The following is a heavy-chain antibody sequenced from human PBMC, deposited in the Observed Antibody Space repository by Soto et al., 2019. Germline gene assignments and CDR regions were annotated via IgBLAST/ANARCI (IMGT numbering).Heavy chain of an antibody. CDR1: GGSFSGYY. CDR3: ARCPLRYFDWLFSKYYFDY. Sequence: SETLSLTCAVYGGSFSGYYWSWVRQPPGKGLEWIGEINHSGSTNYNPSLKSRVTISVDTSKNQFSLKLSSVTAADTAVYYCARCPLRYFDWLFSKYYFDYWGQGTLVPVSS. J-gene: IGHJ4*02. V-gene: IGHV4-34*01. D-gene: IGHD3-9*01. CDR2: INHSGST.